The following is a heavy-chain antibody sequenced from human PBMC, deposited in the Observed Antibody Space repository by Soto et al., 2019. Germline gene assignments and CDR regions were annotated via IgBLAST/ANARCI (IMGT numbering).Heavy chain of an antibody. D-gene: IGHD6-19*01. CDR1: GYTFTIYF. J-gene: IGHJ6*01. CDR2: ISAYNGNT. V-gene: IGHV1-18*01. CDR3: AREGPVAGTNIQEYYYGMDA. Sequence: ASLNVSFKASGYTFTIYFIILVLHSPVQWLELMGWISAYNGNTNYAQNLHGRVTITTDTSTSKAYMELRSLRSADTAVYYCAREGPVAGTNIQEYYYGMDAWGQWTPVSVSS.